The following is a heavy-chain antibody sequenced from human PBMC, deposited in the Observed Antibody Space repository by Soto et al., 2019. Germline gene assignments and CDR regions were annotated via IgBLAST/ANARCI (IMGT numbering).Heavy chain of an antibody. CDR2: INAGNGNT. Sequence: ASVKVSCKASGYTFTSYAMHWVRQAPGQRLEWMGWINAGNGNTKYSQKFQGRVTITRDTSASTAYMELSSLRSEDTAVYYCARDAAGTGSPYYYYYYGMDVWGQGTTVTVSS. D-gene: IGHD6-25*01. CDR3: ARDAAGTGSPYYYYYYGMDV. V-gene: IGHV1-3*01. CDR1: GYTFTSYA. J-gene: IGHJ6*02.